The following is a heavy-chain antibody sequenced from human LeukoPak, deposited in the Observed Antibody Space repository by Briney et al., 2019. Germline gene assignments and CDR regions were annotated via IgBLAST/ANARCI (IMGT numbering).Heavy chain of an antibody. V-gene: IGHV1-46*01. J-gene: IGHJ4*02. CDR1: GYTLTSYD. CDR3: ARDGRGYSGYYNPDNPDY. Sequence: ASVKVSCKASGYTLTSYDINWVRQAPGQGLEWMGIINPSGGSTSYAQKFQGRVTMTRDTSTSTVYMELSSLRSEDTAVYYCARDGRGYSGYYNPDNPDYWGQGTLVTVSS. CDR2: INPSGGST. D-gene: IGHD5-12*01.